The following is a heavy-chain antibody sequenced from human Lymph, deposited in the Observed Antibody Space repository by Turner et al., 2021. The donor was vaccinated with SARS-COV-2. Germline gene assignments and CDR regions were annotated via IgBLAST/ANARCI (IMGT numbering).Heavy chain of an antibody. V-gene: IGHV3-21*01. D-gene: IGHD4-17*01. CDR2: ISSSSSYI. Sequence: EVQLVESGGGVGKPGGCLRLSCAASGFTFSTYSMNWVRQAPGKGLEWISSISSSSSYIYYADSVKGRFTISRDDAKNSLYLQMNSLRAEDTAVYYCARDIPTTADYFDYWGQGTLVTVSS. J-gene: IGHJ4*02. CDR1: GFTFSTYS. CDR3: ARDIPTTADYFDY.